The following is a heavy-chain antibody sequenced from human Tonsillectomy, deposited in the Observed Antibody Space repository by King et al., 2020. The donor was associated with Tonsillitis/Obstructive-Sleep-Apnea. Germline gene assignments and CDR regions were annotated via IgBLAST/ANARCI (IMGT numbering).Heavy chain of an antibody. CDR3: ARDMVLEAGGDAFDI. CDR2: IYYSGST. Sequence: VQLQESGPGLVKPSETLSLTCTVSGGSISRDYWSWIRQPPGKGLAWIGYIYYSGSTNYNPSLKSRVTISVDTSKNQFSLKLSSVTAADTAVYYCARDMVLEAGGDAFDIWGQGTMVTVSS. D-gene: IGHD2-8*01. CDR1: GGSISRDY. J-gene: IGHJ3*02. V-gene: IGHV4-59*01.